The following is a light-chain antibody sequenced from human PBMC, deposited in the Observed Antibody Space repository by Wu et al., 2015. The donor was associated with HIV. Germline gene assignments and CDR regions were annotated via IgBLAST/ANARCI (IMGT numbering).Light chain of an antibody. Sequence: EIVLTQSPATLSLSPGERATLSCGASQSVSSGYLAWYQQKPGLAPRLLIYDASSRATGIPDRFSGSGSGTDFTLTISRLEPEDFAVYYCQQYGSSPYTFGQGTKLEIK. CDR3: QQYGSSPYT. J-gene: IGKJ2*01. CDR2: DAS. CDR1: QSVSSGY. V-gene: IGKV3D-20*01.